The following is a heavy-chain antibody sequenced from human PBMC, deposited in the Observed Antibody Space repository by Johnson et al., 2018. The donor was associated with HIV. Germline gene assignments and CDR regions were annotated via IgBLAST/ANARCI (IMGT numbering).Heavy chain of an antibody. CDR3: AREAVTLRGWGHVFDI. D-gene: IGHD3-16*01. CDR1: GFTFSSYA. CDR2: ISGSGGST. V-gene: IGHV3-23*04. Sequence: VQLVESGGGLVQPGGSLRLSCAASGFTFSSYAMSWVRQAPGKGLEWVSAISGSGGSTYYADSVKGRFTISRDNSKNTLYLQVNSLRAEDTAVYYCAREAVTLRGWGHVFDIWGQGTMVTVSS. J-gene: IGHJ3*02.